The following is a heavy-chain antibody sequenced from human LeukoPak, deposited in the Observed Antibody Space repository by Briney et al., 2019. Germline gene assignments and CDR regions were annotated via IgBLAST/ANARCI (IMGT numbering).Heavy chain of an antibody. D-gene: IGHD6-13*01. CDR3: ARDLTSSSWADAFDI. CDR1: GYTFTSYG. Sequence: ASVKVSCKASGYTFTSYGISWVRQAPGQGLEWMGWISADNGNTNYAQKRQGRVSMTTDKSTNTAYLELKSLTSDDSAVYYCARDLTSSSWADAFDIWGQGTMVTVSS. V-gene: IGHV1-18*01. CDR2: ISADNGNT. J-gene: IGHJ3*02.